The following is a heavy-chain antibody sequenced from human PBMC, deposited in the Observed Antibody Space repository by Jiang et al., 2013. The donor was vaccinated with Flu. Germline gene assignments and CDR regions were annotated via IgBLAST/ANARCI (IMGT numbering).Heavy chain of an antibody. CDR3: ARDRVGGFMIVGGRYYFDY. D-gene: IGHD3-22*01. J-gene: IGHJ4*02. CDR2: INAGSGET. V-gene: IGHV1-3*03. CDR1: GYTFTAFA. Sequence: SGAEVKKPGASVKVSCKASGYTFTAFAIQWLRQAPGQRPEWIGWINAGSGETKYSQEFQGRVTITRDTSASTAYLELSSLRSEDTAVYYCARDRVGGFMIVGGRYYFDYWGQGTLVTVSS.